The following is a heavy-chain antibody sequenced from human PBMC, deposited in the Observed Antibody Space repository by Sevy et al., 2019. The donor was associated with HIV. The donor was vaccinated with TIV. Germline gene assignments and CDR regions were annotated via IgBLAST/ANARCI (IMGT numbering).Heavy chain of an antibody. CDR1: GFTFSSYA. V-gene: IGHV3-23*01. Sequence: GGSLRLSCAASGFTFSSYAMSWVRQAPGKGLEWVSAISGSGGSTYYADSLKGGFTISRDNSKNTLYLQMNSLRAEDTAVYYCAKSWLISMVQGVMLYFDYWGQGTLVTVSS. CDR3: AKSWLISMVQGVMLYFDY. D-gene: IGHD3-10*01. CDR2: ISGSGGST. J-gene: IGHJ4*02.